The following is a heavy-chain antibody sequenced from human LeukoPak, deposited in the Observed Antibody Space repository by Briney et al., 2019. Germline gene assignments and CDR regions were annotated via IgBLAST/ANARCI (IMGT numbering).Heavy chain of an antibody. CDR1: GFTVSSNY. D-gene: IGHD3-10*01. Sequence: GSLRLSCAASGFTVSSNYMSWIRQPPGKGLEWIGSIYYSGSTYYNPSLKSRVTISVDTSKNQFSLKLSSVTAADTAVYYCARSPYGSGSYPNPDYWGQGTLVTVSS. V-gene: IGHV4-39*01. CDR3: ARSPYGSGSYPNPDY. CDR2: IYYSGST. J-gene: IGHJ4*02.